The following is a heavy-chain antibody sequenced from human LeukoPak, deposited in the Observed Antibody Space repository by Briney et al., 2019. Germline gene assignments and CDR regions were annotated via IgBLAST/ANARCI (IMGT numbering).Heavy chain of an antibody. CDR1: GGSFSGYY. D-gene: IGHD1-1*01. V-gene: IGHV4-34*01. CDR2: INHSGST. J-gene: IGHJ4*02. CDR3: ARATTLYYYFDY. Sequence: SETLSLTCAVYGGSFSGYYWSWIRQPPGKGLEWIVEINHSGSTNYNPSLKSRVTISVDTSKNQYSLKLSSVTAADTAVYYCARATTLYYYFDYWGQGTLVTVSS.